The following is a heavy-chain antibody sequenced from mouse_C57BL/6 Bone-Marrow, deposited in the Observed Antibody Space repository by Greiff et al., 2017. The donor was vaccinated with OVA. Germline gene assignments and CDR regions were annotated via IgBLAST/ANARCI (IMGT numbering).Heavy chain of an antibody. CDR1: GYTFTSYT. D-gene: IGHD2-1*01. CDR3: AREDGNWFAY. Sequence: QVQLQQSGAELARPGASVKMSCKASGYTFTSYTMHWVKQRPGQGLEWIGYINPSSGYPKYNQKFKDKATLTADKSSSTAYMQLSSLTSEDSAVYYCAREDGNWFAYWGQGTLVTVSA. CDR2: INPSSGYP. V-gene: IGHV1-4*01. J-gene: IGHJ3*01.